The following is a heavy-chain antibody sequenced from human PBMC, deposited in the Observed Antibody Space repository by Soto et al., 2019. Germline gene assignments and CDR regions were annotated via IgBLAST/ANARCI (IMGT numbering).Heavy chain of an antibody. CDR2: ISYDGSNK. CDR1: GFTFSSYG. D-gene: IGHD3-3*01. CDR3: AKEVWSGPMDV. Sequence: QVQLVESGGCVVQPGRSLRLSCAASGFTFSSYGMHWVRQAPGKGLEWVAVISYDGSNKYYADSVKGRFTISRDNSKNTLYLQMNSLRAEDTAVYYCAKEVWSGPMDVWGQGTKVTVS. V-gene: IGHV3-30*18. J-gene: IGHJ6*02.